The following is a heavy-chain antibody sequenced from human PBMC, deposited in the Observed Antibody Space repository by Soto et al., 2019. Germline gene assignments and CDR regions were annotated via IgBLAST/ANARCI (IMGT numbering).Heavy chain of an antibody. CDR2: VFYTGFT. CDR1: VGSISGSYYY. V-gene: IGHV4-39*02. D-gene: IGHD2-8*01. CDR3: DRDMNAGFTDYFDL. Sequence: SPENLSLTYSVSVGSISGSYYYWGWLRQSPGRGPEWIGSVFYTGFTSYNPSLESRVSVSVDTSKNQFSLKLSAVTAADTAVYYCDRDMNAGFTDYFDLWCQGTLVTGS. J-gene: IGHJ2*01.